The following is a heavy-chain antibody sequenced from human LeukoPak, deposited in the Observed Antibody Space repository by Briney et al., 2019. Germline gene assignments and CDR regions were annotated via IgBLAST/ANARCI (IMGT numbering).Heavy chain of an antibody. CDR3: AKTRPLDSSSWSHGDY. Sequence: GGSLRLSCAAPGFTFSSYAMSWVRQVPGKGLEWVSVISGSGDNTYYADSVKGRFTISRDNSKNMLYLQMNSLRAEDTAVYYCAKTRPLDSSSWSHGDYWGQGTLVTVSS. CDR2: ISGSGDNT. J-gene: IGHJ4*02. CDR1: GFTFSSYA. D-gene: IGHD6-13*01. V-gene: IGHV3-23*01.